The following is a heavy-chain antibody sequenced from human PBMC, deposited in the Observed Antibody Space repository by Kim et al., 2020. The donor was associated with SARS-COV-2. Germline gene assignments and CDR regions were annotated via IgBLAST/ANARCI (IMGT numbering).Heavy chain of an antibody. CDR1: GDSVSGNSAA. Sequence: SQTLSLTCAISGDSVSGNSAAWNWIRQSPSRGLEWLGRTYYRSRWYYEYAVSVKSRLTISPDTPKNQFSLQLNSVTTEDSAVYYCVRDDGYASGYYCYHGMDVWGQGTTVTVFS. J-gene: IGHJ6*02. V-gene: IGHV6-1*01. D-gene: IGHD1-1*01. CDR3: VRDDGYASGYYCYHGMDV. CDR2: TYYRSRWYY.